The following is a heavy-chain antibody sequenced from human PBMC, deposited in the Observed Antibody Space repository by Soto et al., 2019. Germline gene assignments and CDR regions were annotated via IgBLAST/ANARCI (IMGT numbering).Heavy chain of an antibody. Sequence: GGSLRLSCAASGFTFSSYAMHWVRQAPGKGLEWVAVISYDGSNKYYADSVKGRFTISRDNSKNTLYLQMNSLRAEDTAVYYYARDPSSWYYFDYGGQGTVVTVSS. D-gene: IGHD6-13*01. CDR3: ARDPSSWYYFDY. J-gene: IGHJ4*02. CDR2: ISYDGSNK. V-gene: IGHV3-30-3*01. CDR1: GFTFSSYA.